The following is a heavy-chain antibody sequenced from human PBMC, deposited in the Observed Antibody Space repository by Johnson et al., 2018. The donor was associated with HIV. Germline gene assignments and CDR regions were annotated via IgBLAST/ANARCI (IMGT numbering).Heavy chain of an antibody. CDR2: ISYDASNK. J-gene: IGHJ3*02. CDR1: GFTFSDHA. Sequence: VQLVESGGGVVHPGRSLRVSCAASGFTFSDHAIHWVRQAPGKGLEWVAVISYDASNKYYADSVKGRFTISRDNSKNTLYLQMNSLRAEDMAVYYCAKDRGVAGPLDAFDIWGQGTMVTVSS. CDR3: AKDRGVAGPLDAFDI. V-gene: IGHV3-30-3*01. D-gene: IGHD6-19*01.